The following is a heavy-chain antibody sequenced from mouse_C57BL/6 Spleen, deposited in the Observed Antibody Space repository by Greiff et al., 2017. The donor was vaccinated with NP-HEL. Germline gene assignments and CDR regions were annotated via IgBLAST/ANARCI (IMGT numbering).Heavy chain of an antibody. V-gene: IGHV5-9-1*02. D-gene: IGHD3-3*01. CDR1: GFTFSSYA. J-gene: IGHJ4*01. CDR2: ISSGGDYI. CDR3: TRDLGLRKGYAMDY. Sequence: EVQRVESGEGLVKPGGSLKLSCAASGFTFSSYAMSWVRQTPEKRLEWVAYISSGGDYIYYADTVKGRFTISRDNARNTLYLQMSSLKSEDTAMYYCTRDLGLRKGYAMDYWGQGTSVTVSS.